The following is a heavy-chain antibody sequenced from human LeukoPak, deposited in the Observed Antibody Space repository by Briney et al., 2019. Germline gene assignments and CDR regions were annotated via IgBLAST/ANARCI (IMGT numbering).Heavy chain of an antibody. D-gene: IGHD3-22*01. CDR2: INPNSGGT. V-gene: IGHV1-2*06. J-gene: IGHJ4*02. CDR3: ARGYDYYDSSGYIDY. Sequence: GASVKVSCKASGCTFTGYYMHWVRQAPGQGLEWMGRINPNSGGTNYAQKFQGRVTMTRDTSISTAYMELSRLRSDDTAVYYCARGYDYYDSSGYIDYWGQGTLVTVCS. CDR1: GCTFTGYY.